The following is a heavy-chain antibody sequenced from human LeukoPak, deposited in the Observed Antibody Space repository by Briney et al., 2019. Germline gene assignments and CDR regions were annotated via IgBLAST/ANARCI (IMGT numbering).Heavy chain of an antibody. CDR1: GFTFSSYA. Sequence: PGGSLRLSCAASGFTFSSYAMHWVRQAPGKGLEWVAVISYDGSNKYYADSVKGRFTISRDNSKNTLYLQMNSLRAEDTAVYYCARDRGITMVRGVITYYFDYWGQGTLVTVSS. J-gene: IGHJ4*02. CDR3: ARDRGITMVRGVITYYFDY. D-gene: IGHD3-10*01. V-gene: IGHV3-30-3*01. CDR2: ISYDGSNK.